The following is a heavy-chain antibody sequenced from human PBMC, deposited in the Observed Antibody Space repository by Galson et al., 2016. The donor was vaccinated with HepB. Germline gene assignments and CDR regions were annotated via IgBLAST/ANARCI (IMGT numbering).Heavy chain of an antibody. CDR1: GFTFSSYA. J-gene: IGHJ5*01. Sequence: LRLSCAASGFTFSSYAMSWVRQAPGKGLEWIGYISHSGNSNSNPSLKSRVTMSEDTSKNQVSLQLSSVTAADTAVYYCARSKAIRLWFLSWFDSWGQGSLVIVSS. D-gene: IGHD5-18*01. CDR3: ARSKAIRLWFLSWFDS. CDR2: ISHSGNS. V-gene: IGHV4-59*01.